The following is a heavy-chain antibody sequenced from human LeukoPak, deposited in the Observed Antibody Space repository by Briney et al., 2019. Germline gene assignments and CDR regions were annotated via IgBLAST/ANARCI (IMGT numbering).Heavy chain of an antibody. CDR1: GGSISDHY. Sequence: PSETLSLTCTVSGGSISDHYWSWIRQPPGKGLEWIGYIYYSGSTNYNPSLKSRVTISVDTSKNQFSLKLSSVTAADTAVYYCEREHGGAVKYWGQGTLVTVSS. CDR2: IYYSGST. V-gene: IGHV4-59*11. D-gene: IGHD3-16*01. J-gene: IGHJ4*02. CDR3: EREHGGAVKY.